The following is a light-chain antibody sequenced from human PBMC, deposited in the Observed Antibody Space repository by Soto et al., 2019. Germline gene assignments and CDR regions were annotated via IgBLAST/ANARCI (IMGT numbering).Light chain of an antibody. CDR1: QSVVTN. CDR2: DAS. Sequence: EIVMTQSPATLSVSPGERATLSCRASQSVVTNLAWYQQKPGQVPRLLIYDASNRATGIPARFSGSGSGTDFTLTISSLEPEDFAVYYCQQRSNWPSWTFGQGTKVDIK. CDR3: QQRSNWPSWT. V-gene: IGKV3-11*01. J-gene: IGKJ1*01.